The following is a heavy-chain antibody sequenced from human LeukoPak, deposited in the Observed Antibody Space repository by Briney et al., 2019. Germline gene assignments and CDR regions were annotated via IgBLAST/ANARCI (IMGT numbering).Heavy chain of an antibody. CDR3: ARDRRGTTVRHNLRFDY. Sequence: GRSLRLSCAASGFTFSSYGMHWVRQAPGKGLEWVAVIWYDGSNKYYADSVKGRFTISRDNSKNTLYLQMNSLRAEDTAVYYCARDRRGTTVRHNLRFDYWGQGTLVTVSS. CDR1: GFTFSSYG. CDR2: IWYDGSNK. J-gene: IGHJ4*02. D-gene: IGHD4-17*01. V-gene: IGHV3-33*01.